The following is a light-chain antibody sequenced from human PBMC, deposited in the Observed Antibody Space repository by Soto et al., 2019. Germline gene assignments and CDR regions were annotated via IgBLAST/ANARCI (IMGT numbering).Light chain of an antibody. Sequence: QSVLTQPPSVSGTPGQRVTISCSGSSSNIGVKTVNWYQQFPGSAPKLLIFRSDQRPSGVPDRFSGSKSGTSASLAISGLQSEDEADCYCSAWDDSLNGRVFGTGTTLTVL. V-gene: IGLV1-44*01. J-gene: IGLJ1*01. CDR2: RSD. CDR1: SSNIGVKT. CDR3: SAWDDSLNGRV.